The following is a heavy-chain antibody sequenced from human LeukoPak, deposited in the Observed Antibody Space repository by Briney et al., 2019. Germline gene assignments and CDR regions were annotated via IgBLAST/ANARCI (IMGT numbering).Heavy chain of an antibody. CDR2: IQYDGSNK. CDR1: GFTFSNSG. J-gene: IGHJ4*02. V-gene: IGHV3-30*02. D-gene: IGHD7-27*01. CDR3: AKGAWHGLGNYFDC. Sequence: GGSLRLSCAASGFTFSNSGMHWVRQAPGKGLEWVAFIQYDGSNKYYGDSVKGRFTISRDNSKNTLYLQMNTLRVEDTAVYYSAKGAWHGLGNYFDCWGQGTLVTVSS.